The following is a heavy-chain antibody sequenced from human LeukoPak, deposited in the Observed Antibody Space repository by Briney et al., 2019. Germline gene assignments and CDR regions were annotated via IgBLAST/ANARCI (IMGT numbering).Heavy chain of an antibody. V-gene: IGHV4-34*01. Sequence: SEPLSLTCGVDGSSFSCYYGRWLRLPAERGVEWIMEINHIGSTNYNPSLKSRVTISVDTSKNQFSLKLSSVTAADTAVYYCARALGMESGPYYFDYWGQGTLVTVSS. CDR2: INHIGST. J-gene: IGHJ4*02. CDR3: ARALGMESGPYYFDY. D-gene: IGHD3-16*01. CDR1: GSSFSCYY.